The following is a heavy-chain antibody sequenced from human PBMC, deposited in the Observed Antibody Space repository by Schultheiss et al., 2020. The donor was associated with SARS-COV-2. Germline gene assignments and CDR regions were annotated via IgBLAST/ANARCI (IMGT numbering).Heavy chain of an antibody. CDR2: ISYDGSNK. CDR3: ARVALRIPRKDDY. D-gene: IGHD2-2*02. CDR1: GFTFSSYA. Sequence: GGSLRLSCAASGFTFSSYAMHWVRQAPGKGLEWVAVISYDGSNKYYADSVKGRFTISRDNSKNTMYLQMNSLRAEDTAVYYCARVALRIPRKDDYWGQGTLVTVSS. V-gene: IGHV3-30-3*01. J-gene: IGHJ4*02.